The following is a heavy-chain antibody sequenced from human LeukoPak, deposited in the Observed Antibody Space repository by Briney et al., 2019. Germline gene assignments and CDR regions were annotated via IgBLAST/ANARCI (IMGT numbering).Heavy chain of an antibody. CDR1: GGTISNYY. V-gene: IGHV4-4*07. D-gene: IGHD1-26*01. Sequence: SGTLSLTCTVSGGTISNYYWSWVRQPAGKGVEWIARIYSDGSTNSHPSVSSRVTMSIDTSNTLFSLMVTPATAADTIFYCGARAIVGITDAFDIWGQGTTVTVSS. CDR2: IYSDGST. J-gene: IGHJ3*02. CDR3: ARAIVGITDAFDI.